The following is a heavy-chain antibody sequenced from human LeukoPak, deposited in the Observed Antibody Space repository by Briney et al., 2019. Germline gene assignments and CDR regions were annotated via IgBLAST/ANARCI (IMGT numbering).Heavy chain of an antibody. CDR1: GFTVSSYA. D-gene: IGHD6-25*01. V-gene: IGHV3-23*01. CDR2: IRGGGGRT. CDR3: AKFRGSEKTAIDC. J-gene: IGHJ4*02. Sequence: GGSLRLSCAASGFTVSSYAMSWVRQAPGKGLEWVSTIRGGGGRTWYADSVKGRFTSSRDNSKNTVDVQLNSLRADDTAVYYCAKFRGSEKTAIDCWGQGTLVPVSS.